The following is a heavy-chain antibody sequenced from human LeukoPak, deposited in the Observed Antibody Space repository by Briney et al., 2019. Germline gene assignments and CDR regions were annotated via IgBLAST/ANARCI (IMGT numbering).Heavy chain of an antibody. CDR2: MSSSSSYI. D-gene: IGHD5-18*01. Sequence: PGGSLRLSCAASGFTFSSYSVNWVRQAPGKGLEWVSSMSSSSSYIYYADSVKGRFTISRDNANNSLYLQMNSPRAEDTAVYYCARDLYSYGSDYWGQGTLVTVSS. J-gene: IGHJ4*02. V-gene: IGHV3-21*01. CDR1: GFTFSSYS. CDR3: ARDLYSYGSDY.